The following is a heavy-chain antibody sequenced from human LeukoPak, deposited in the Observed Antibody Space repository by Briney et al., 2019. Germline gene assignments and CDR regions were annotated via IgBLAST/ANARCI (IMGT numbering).Heavy chain of an antibody. CDR3: ARVDDTSGYFYKFDY. J-gene: IGHJ4*02. CDR2: IHYRWNT. Sequence: SETLSLTCSVSGGSISNYYWSWIRQPPGKGLEWIAYIHYRWNTNYNPSLKRRVTISVDTSKNQFSLKLASVTAADTAVYYCARVDDTSGYFYKFDYWGQGTLVTVPS. V-gene: IGHV4-59*01. CDR1: GGSISNYY. D-gene: IGHD3-22*01.